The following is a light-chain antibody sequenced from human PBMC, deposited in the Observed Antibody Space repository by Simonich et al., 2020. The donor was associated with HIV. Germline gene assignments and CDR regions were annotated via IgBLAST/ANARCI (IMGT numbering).Light chain of an antibody. CDR2: NVT. V-gene: IGLV2-14*03. CDR3: SSYTSTSTWV. CDR1: SSDFGTYNY. Sequence: QSALTQPASVSGSPGQSITISCIGTSSDFGTYNYVSWYQHHPGKAPKLIVFNVTERPSGAYIRFSGSKSGNTASLTISGLQAEDEADFYCSSYTSTSTWVFGGGTKVTVL. J-gene: IGLJ3*02.